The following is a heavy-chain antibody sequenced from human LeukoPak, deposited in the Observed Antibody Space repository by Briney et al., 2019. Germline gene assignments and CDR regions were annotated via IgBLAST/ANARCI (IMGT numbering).Heavy chain of an antibody. CDR2: INHSGST. V-gene: IGHV4-34*01. CDR3: ARNSPAALDV. J-gene: IGHJ6*02. Sequence: SETLSLTCAVYGGSFSGYYWSWIRQPPGKGLEWIGEINHSGSTNYNPSLKSRVTISVDTSKNQFSLKLSSVTAADTAVHYCARNSPAALDVWGQGTTVTVSS. D-gene: IGHD2/OR15-2a*01. CDR1: GGSFSGYY.